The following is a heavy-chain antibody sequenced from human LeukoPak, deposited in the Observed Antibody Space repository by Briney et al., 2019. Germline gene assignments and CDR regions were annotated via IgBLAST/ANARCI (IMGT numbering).Heavy chain of an antibody. V-gene: IGHV3-30-3*01. Sequence: GGSLRLSCAASGFTFSSYAMHWVRQAPGKGLEWVAVISYDGSNKYYADSVKGRFTISRDNSKNTLYLQMNSLRAEDTAAYYCARVPGPAADYWGQGTLVTVSS. CDR2: ISYDGSNK. D-gene: IGHD6-13*01. J-gene: IGHJ4*02. CDR1: GFTFSSYA. CDR3: ARVPGPAADY.